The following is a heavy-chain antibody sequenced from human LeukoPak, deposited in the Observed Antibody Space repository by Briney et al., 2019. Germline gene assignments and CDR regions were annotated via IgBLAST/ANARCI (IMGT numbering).Heavy chain of an antibody. V-gene: IGHV4-34*01. J-gene: IGHJ5*02. CDR1: VGSFSGYY. CDR2: INHSGST. D-gene: IGHD3-10*01. Sequence: SESLCLTCAVYVGSFSGYYWSWIRQPPGKGLEWSGEINHSGSTNYNPSLKSRVTVSVDTSKNQFSLTLSSVTAEDTAVYYCARGLVRGVTMTDHWFDPWGQGPLVTASS. CDR3: ARGLVRGVTMTDHWFDP.